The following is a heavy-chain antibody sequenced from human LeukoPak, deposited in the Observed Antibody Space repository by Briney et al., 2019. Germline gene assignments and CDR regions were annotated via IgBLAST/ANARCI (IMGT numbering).Heavy chain of an antibody. CDR1: GYTFTGYY. CDR2: INPNSGGT. CDR3: ASMTGTTSTFDY. Sequence: ASVKVPCKASGYTFTGYYMHWVRQAPGQGLEWMGWINPNSGGTNYAQKFQGRVTMTRDTSISTAYMELSRLRSDDTAVYYCASMTGTTSTFDYWGQGTLVTVSS. D-gene: IGHD1-20*01. J-gene: IGHJ4*02. V-gene: IGHV1-2*02.